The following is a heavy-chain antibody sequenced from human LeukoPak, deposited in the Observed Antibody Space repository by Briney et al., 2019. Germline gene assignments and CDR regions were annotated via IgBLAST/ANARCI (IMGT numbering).Heavy chain of an antibody. CDR1: GGTFSSYA. D-gene: IGHD4-17*01. Sequence: GASVKVSCKASGGTFSSYAINWVRQATGQGLEWMGWMNPNSGNTGYAQKFQGRVTMTRNTSISTAYMELSSLRSEDTAVYYCALLSAYGDHGEGYYFDYWGQGTLVTVSS. CDR3: ALLSAYGDHGEGYYFDY. V-gene: IGHV1-8*02. J-gene: IGHJ4*02. CDR2: MNPNSGNT.